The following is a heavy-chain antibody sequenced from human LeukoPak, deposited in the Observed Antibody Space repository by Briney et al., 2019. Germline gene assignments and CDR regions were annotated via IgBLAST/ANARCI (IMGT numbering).Heavy chain of an antibody. V-gene: IGHV4-4*07. CDR2: IYTSGST. D-gene: IGHD1-26*01. CDR3: ARVIVGAPGVNWFDP. J-gene: IGHJ5*02. Sequence: SETLSLTCTVSGGSISSYYWSWIRQPAGKGLEGIGRIYTSGSTNYNPSLKSRVTMSVDTSKNQFSLKLSSVTAADTAVYYCARVIVGAPGVNWFDPWGQGTLVTVSS. CDR1: GGSISSYY.